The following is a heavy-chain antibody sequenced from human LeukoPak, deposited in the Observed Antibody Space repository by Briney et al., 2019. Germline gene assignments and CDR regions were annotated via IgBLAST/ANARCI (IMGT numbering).Heavy chain of an antibody. J-gene: IGHJ4*02. CDR3: AKGAAATGDF. D-gene: IGHD6-13*01. V-gene: IGHV3-23*01. CDR1: GFTFSNYG. Sequence: TGGSLRLSCAASGFTFSNYGMSWVRQAPGKGLEWVSGISDSGGNTYYADSVKGRFTISRDNSKNTVYLQMSSLRAEDTAVYYCAKGAAATGDFWGQGTLVTVSS. CDR2: ISDSGGNT.